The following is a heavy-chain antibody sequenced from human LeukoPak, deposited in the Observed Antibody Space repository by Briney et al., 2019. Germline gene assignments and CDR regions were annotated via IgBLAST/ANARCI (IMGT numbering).Heavy chain of an antibody. CDR1: GFTFSSYS. CDR3: ARPSIVGARCFDY. V-gene: IGHV3-48*01. J-gene: IGHJ4*02. D-gene: IGHD1-26*01. Sequence: GGSLRLSCAASGFTFSSYSMNWVRQAPGKGLEWVSYISSSSSTIYYADSVKGRFTISRDNAKNSLYLQMNSLRAEDTAVYYCARPSIVGARCFDYWGQGTLVTVSS. CDR2: ISSSSSTI.